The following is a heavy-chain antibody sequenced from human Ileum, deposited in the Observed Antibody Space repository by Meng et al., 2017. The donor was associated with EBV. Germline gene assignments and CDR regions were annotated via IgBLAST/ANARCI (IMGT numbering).Heavy chain of an antibody. Sequence: GPAPVKPLETLSLAWTVFGRSISMSSYYWGWILQPPGKGLEWIGSIYYSGSTYYNPSLKSRVTISVDTSKNQFSLKLSSVTAADTAVYYCARDRSGSYYSPTFDYWGQGTLVTVSS. V-gene: IGHV4-39*07. CDR3: ARDRSGSYYSPTFDY. D-gene: IGHD3-10*01. CDR1: GRSISMSSYY. CDR2: IYYSGST. J-gene: IGHJ4*02.